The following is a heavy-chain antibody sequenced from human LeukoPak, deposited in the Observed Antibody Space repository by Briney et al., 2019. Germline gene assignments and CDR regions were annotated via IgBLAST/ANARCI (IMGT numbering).Heavy chain of an antibody. V-gene: IGHV4-61*02. D-gene: IGHD3-3*01. Sequence: TLSLTCTVSGGSISSGSYYWSWIRQPAGKGLEWIGRIYTSGSTNYNPSLKSRVTMSVDTSKNQFSLKLSSVTAADTAVYYCASLYYDFWSGYTAFDIWGQGTMVTVSS. CDR2: IYTSGST. J-gene: IGHJ3*02. CDR3: ASLYYDFWSGYTAFDI. CDR1: GGSISSGSYY.